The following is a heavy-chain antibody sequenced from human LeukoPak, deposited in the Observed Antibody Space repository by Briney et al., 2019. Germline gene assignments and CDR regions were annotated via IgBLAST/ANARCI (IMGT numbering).Heavy chain of an antibody. V-gene: IGHV1-2*02. J-gene: IGHJ4*02. CDR2: INPISGGT. CDR1: GYTFTGYY. CDR3: AVGYYDRCGYLY. Sequence: GASVKVSCKASGYTFTGYYMHWVRQAPGQGLEWMGWINPISGGTNYAQKFQGRVTMTMDTSISTAYMELSRLRSDDTAVYYCAVGYYDRCGYLYWGQGTLVTVSS. D-gene: IGHD3-22*01.